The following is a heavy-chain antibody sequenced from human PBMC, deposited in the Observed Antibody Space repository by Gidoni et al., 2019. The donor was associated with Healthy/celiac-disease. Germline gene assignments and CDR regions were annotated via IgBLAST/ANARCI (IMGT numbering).Heavy chain of an antibody. CDR3: ARPPRRDGYKMGYWYFDL. V-gene: IGHV5-51*01. Sequence: EVQLVQSGAEVKKPGESLKISCKGSGYSFTSYWIGWVRQMPGKGLEWMGIIYPGDSDTRYSPSFQGQVTISADKSISTAYLQWSSLKASDTAMYYCARPPRRDGYKMGYWYFDLWGRGTLVTVSS. CDR1: GYSFTSYW. D-gene: IGHD5-12*01. J-gene: IGHJ2*01. CDR2: IYPGDSDT.